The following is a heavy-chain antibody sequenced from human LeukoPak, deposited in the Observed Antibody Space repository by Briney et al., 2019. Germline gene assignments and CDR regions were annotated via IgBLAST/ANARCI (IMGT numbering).Heavy chain of an antibody. Sequence: QSGGSLRLSCAASGFTFSSYAMHWVRQAPGKGLEWVAVISYDGSNKYYADSVKGRFTISRDNSKNTLYLQMNSLRAEDTAVYYCARRLGQGSYGMDVWGKGTTVTVSS. CDR2: ISYDGSNK. CDR3: ARRLGQGSYGMDV. V-gene: IGHV3-30-3*01. D-gene: IGHD3-22*01. J-gene: IGHJ6*04. CDR1: GFTFSSYA.